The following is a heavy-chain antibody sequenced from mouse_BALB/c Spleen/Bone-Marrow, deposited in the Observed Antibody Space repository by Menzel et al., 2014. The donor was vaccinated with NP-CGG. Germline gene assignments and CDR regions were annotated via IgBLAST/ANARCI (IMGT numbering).Heavy chain of an antibody. CDR3: ALYYDYDVGY. CDR2: IDPANGNT. D-gene: IGHD2-4*01. V-gene: IGHV14-3*02. J-gene: IGHJ2*01. CDR1: GFNIKDTY. Sequence: VQLQQFGAELVKPGASVKLSCTASGFNIKDTYMHWVKQRPEQGLEWIGRIDPANGNTKYDPKFQGKATITADTSSNTAYLQLSSLTSEDTAVYYCALYYDYDVGYWGQGTTLTVSS.